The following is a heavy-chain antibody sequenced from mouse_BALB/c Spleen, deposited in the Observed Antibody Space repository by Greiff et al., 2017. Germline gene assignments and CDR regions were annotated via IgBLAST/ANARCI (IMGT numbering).Heavy chain of an antibody. V-gene: IGHV2-9-2*01. Sequence: VKLVESGPGLVAPSQSLSITCTVSGFSLTSYDISWIRQPPGKGLEWLGVIWTGGGTNYNSAFMSRLSISKDNSKSQVFLKMNSLQTDDTAIYYCVRDAFNFDYWGQGTTLTVSS. CDR3: VRDAFNFDY. J-gene: IGHJ2*01. CDR2: IWTGGGT. CDR1: GFSLTSYD.